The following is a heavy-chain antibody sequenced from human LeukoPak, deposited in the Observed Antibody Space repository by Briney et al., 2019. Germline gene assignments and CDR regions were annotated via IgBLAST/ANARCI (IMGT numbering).Heavy chain of an antibody. D-gene: IGHD6-13*01. Sequence: PSETLSLTCDVSGGFISSGTHYWTWIRQPVGKGLEWLGRLFTSGSPTYNSSLKSRLTISMDKSKNQFSLKLSSVTAADTAVYYCARDKTAAGIKWFDPWGQGTLVTVSS. J-gene: IGHJ5*02. CDR3: ARDKTAAGIKWFDP. CDR1: GGFISSGTHY. CDR2: LFTSGSP. V-gene: IGHV4-61*02.